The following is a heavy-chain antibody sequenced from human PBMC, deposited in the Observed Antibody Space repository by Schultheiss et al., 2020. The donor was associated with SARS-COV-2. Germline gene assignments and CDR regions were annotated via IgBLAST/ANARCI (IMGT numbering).Heavy chain of an antibody. CDR3: ARGYDDGDAFDI. Sequence: GGSLRLSCAASGFTFSSYEMNWVRQAPGKGLEWVSYISSSGSTIYYADSVKGRFTISRDNAKNSLYLQMNSLRAEDTAVYYCARGYDDGDAFDIWGQGTMVTVSS. CDR1: GFTFSSYE. CDR2: ISSSGSTI. D-gene: IGHD1-1*01. V-gene: IGHV3-48*03. J-gene: IGHJ3*02.